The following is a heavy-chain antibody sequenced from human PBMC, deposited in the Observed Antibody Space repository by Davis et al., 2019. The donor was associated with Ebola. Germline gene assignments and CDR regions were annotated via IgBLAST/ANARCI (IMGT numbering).Heavy chain of an antibody. D-gene: IGHD1-26*01. V-gene: IGHV3-74*01. CDR1: GFTFSSYW. Sequence: GESLKISCAASGFTFSSYWMHWVRQAPGKGLVWVSRINSDGSSTSYADSVKGRFTISRDNAKNTLYLQMNSLRAEDTAVYYRARVRVGALDAFDIWGQGTMVTVSS. CDR2: INSDGSST. J-gene: IGHJ3*02. CDR3: ARVRVGALDAFDI.